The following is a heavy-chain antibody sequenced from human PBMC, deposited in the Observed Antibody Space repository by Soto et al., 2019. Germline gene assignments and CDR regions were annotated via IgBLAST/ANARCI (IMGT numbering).Heavy chain of an antibody. J-gene: IGHJ4*02. CDR2: IYHSGST. V-gene: IGHV4-4*02. CDR1: GGSISSSNW. CDR3: TTVGLDSALDY. Sequence: SETLSLTCAVSGGSISSSNWWSWVRQPPGKGLEWIGEIYHSGSTNYNPSLKSRVTISVDKSKNQFSLKVSSVIAADTAVYYCTTVGLDSALDYWGQGTLVTVSS.